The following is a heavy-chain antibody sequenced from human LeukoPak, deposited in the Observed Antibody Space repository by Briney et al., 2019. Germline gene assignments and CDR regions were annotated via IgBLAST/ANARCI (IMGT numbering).Heavy chain of an antibody. CDR2: IYYSGST. J-gene: IGHJ5*02. Sequence: KPSETLPLTCTVSGGSISSSSYYWGWIRQPPGKGLEWIGSIYYSGSTYYNPSLKSRVTISVDTSKNQFSLKLSSVTAADTAVYYCARSPGGVNNWFDPWGQGTLVTVSS. CDR1: GGSISSSSYY. V-gene: IGHV4-39*07. D-gene: IGHD2-8*01. CDR3: ARSPGGVNNWFDP.